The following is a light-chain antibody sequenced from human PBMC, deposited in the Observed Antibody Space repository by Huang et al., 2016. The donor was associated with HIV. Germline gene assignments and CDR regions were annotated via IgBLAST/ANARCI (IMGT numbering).Light chain of an antibody. CDR3: MQSIHLRT. CDR1: QSLLLGDGKTY. V-gene: IGKV2-29*02. J-gene: IGKJ2*02. Sequence: IVMTQTPLSLSVTPGQPATISCKSNQSLLLGDGKTYLYWYLQRAGQSPQPLIYEIASRFSGVPDRFSGSGSGTDCTLKISRVEAGDVGIYYCMQSIHLRTFGQGTKLEIK. CDR2: EIA.